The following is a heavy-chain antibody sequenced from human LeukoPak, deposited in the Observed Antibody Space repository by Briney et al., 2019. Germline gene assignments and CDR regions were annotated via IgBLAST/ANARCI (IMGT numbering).Heavy chain of an antibody. Sequence: PLGTPSLPCTVSCGTLSRRSYCWGWIGQAPGEVLELIGSIYFSGSTAYSPSLKSRVNISVDTSKNQFSLKLSSVTAADTAVYFCASRPTTWGFFDSWGQGTLVTVSS. CDR1: CGTLSRRSYC. J-gene: IGHJ4*02. CDR3: ASRPTTWGFFDS. V-gene: IGHV4-39*01. D-gene: IGHD4-17*01. CDR2: IYFSGST.